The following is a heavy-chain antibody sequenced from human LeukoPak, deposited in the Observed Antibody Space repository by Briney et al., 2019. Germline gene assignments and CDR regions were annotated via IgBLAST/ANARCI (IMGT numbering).Heavy chain of an antibody. Sequence: PGGSLRLSCAASGFTFSSYSMNWVRQAPGKGLEWVSSISSSSSYIYYADSVKGRFTISRDNAKNSLYLQMNSLRAEDTAVYYCARYREAVAGTDFDYWGQGTLVTVSP. CDR1: GFTFSSYS. V-gene: IGHV3-21*01. J-gene: IGHJ4*02. D-gene: IGHD6-19*01. CDR3: ARYREAVAGTDFDY. CDR2: ISSSSSYI.